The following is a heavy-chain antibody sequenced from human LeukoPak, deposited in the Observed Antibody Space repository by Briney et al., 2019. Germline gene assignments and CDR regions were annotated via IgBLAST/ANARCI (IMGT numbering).Heavy chain of an antibody. CDR3: ARDLFGDLRSDDAFDI. CDR1: GGSISSYY. V-gene: IGHV4-4*07. D-gene: IGHD4-17*01. CDR2: IYTSGST. J-gene: IGHJ3*02. Sequence: PSETLSLTCTVSGGSISSYYWSWVRQAARKGLEWVGRIYTSGSTNYNPSLTSRVTMSVDTSKNQFSLRLSSVTAADTAVYYCARDLFGDLRSDDAFDIWGQGTMVTVSS.